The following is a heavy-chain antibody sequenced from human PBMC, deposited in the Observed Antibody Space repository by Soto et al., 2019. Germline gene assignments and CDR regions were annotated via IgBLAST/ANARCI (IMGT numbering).Heavy chain of an antibody. CDR3: ASGQLVGRPAYYYCGMDV. CDR2: ISAYNGNT. D-gene: IGHD6-13*01. V-gene: IGHV1-18*01. Sequence: QVQLVQSGAEVKKPGASVKVSCKASGYTFTSYGISWVRQAPGQGLEWMGWISAYNGNTNYAQKLHGRVTMTTDTSTSTAYMELRSLRSDDTAVYYCASGQLVGRPAYYYCGMDVWGQGTTVTVSS. J-gene: IGHJ6*02. CDR1: GYTFTSYG.